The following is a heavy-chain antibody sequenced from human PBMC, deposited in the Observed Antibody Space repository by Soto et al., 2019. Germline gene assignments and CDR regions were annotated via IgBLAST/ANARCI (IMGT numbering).Heavy chain of an antibody. V-gene: IGHV3-33*06. CDR3: AKVLYASESFDSEEAPYGMDV. CDR1: GFPFSRYD. Sequence: GGSLRLSCAASGFPFSRYDVHWVRQAPGKGLEWVAVLWFDGSNEYHADSVQGRFTISRDNSKNTLYLQMDSLRAEDTAVYYCAKVLYASESFDSEEAPYGMDVWGQGTTVTVSS. D-gene: IGHD3-10*01. J-gene: IGHJ6*02. CDR2: LWFDGSNE.